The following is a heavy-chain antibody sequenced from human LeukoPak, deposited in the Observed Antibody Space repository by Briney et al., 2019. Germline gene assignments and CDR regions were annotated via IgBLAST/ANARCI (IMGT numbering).Heavy chain of an antibody. V-gene: IGHV1-46*01. CDR1: GYTFTSYY. J-gene: IGHJ6*03. Sequence: GASVKVSCKASGYTFTSYYMHWVRQAPGQGLEWMGIINPSGGSTSYAQKFQGRVTMTRDTSTSTVYMELSSLRAEGTAVYYCAKFGGKPATSYYYYYMDVWGKGTTVTISS. D-gene: IGHD4-23*01. CDR3: AKFGGKPATSYYYYYMDV. CDR2: INPSGGST.